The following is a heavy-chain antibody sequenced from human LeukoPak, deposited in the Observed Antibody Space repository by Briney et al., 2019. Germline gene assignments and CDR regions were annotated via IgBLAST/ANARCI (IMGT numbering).Heavy chain of an antibody. CDR1: GGSISSGDYY. J-gene: IGHJ3*02. CDR3: ARVHPEEAFDI. CDR2: IYYSGST. Sequence: SETLSLTCTVSGGSISSGDYYWSWIRQPPGKGLEWIGYIYYSGSTYYNPSLKSRVTISVDTSKNQFSLKLSSVTAADTAVYYCARVHPEEAFDIWGQGTMVTVSS. V-gene: IGHV4-30-4*08.